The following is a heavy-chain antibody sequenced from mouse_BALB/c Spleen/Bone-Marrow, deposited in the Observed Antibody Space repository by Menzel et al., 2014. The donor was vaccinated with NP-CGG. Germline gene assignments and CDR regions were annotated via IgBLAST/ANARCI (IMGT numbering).Heavy chain of an antibody. CDR1: GYTFTDYS. J-gene: IGHJ4*01. Sequence: QVQLQQSGAELVRPGVSVKISCKGSGYTFTDYSIHWVRQSHAKSLEWIGVISTYYGDANYNQKFKGKATMTVDKSSSTAYMKLARLTSEDSAIYYCARRGSMDYWGQGTSVTVSS. CDR3: ARRGSMDY. V-gene: IGHV1-67*01. CDR2: ISTYYGDA.